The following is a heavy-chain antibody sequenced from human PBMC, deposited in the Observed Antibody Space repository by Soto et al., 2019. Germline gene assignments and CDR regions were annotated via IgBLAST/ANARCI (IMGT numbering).Heavy chain of an antibody. CDR3: AHKGGRGAGMDV. CDR2: IYWDEDK. Sequence: QITLKESGPTLVKPTQTLTLTCTLSGFSLSTSGVGVGWIRQPPGKALEWLALIYWDEDKRYSPSLKSRLTITKAXSTNEVVLTMTNMDPVDTGTYYCAHKGGRGAGMDVWGQGATVTVSS. V-gene: IGHV2-5*02. D-gene: IGHD2-15*01. CDR1: GFSLSTSGVG. J-gene: IGHJ6*02.